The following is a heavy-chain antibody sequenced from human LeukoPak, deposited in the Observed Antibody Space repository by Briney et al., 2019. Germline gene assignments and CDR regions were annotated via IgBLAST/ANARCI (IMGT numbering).Heavy chain of an antibody. CDR3: ARDKLSTHYYDSSGHNWFDP. V-gene: IGHV4-61*01. J-gene: IGHJ5*02. CDR1: GGSVNSGSYY. Sequence: SETLSLTCAVSGGSVNSGSYYWSWIRQHPGKGLEWIGYIYYTGITNYNPPLKSRVTISVDTSKNQFSLKLSSVTAADTAVYYCARDKLSTHYYDSSGHNWFDPWGQGTLVTVSS. CDR2: IYYTGIT. D-gene: IGHD3-22*01.